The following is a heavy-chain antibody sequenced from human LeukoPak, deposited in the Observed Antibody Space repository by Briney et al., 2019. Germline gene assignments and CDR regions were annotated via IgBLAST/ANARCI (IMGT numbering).Heavy chain of an antibody. V-gene: IGHV1-2*02. Sequence: ASVKVSCKASGYTFTGYYMHWVRQAPGQGLEWMGWINPNSGGTNYAQKFQGRVTMTRDTSISTAYMELSRLRSDDTAVYYCARVYDFWSGYPLDYWGQGTLVTVSS. CDR1: GYTFTGYY. J-gene: IGHJ4*02. D-gene: IGHD3-3*01. CDR2: INPNSGGT. CDR3: ARVYDFWSGYPLDY.